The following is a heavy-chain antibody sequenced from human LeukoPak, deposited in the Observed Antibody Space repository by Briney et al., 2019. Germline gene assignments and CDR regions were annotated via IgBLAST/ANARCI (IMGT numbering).Heavy chain of an antibody. CDR2: ISWDGGST. V-gene: IGHV3-43*01. Sequence: PGGSLRLSCAASGFTFDDYTMHWVRQGPGKGLERVSLISWDGGSTYYADSVKGRFTISRDNSKNSLYLQMNSLRTEDTALYYCAKGDFWSGYSIDYWGQGTLVTVSS. CDR1: GFTFDDYT. D-gene: IGHD3-3*01. J-gene: IGHJ4*02. CDR3: AKGDFWSGYSIDY.